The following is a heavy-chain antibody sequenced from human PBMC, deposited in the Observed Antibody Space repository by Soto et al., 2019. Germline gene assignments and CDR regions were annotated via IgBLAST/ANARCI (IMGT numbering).Heavy chain of an antibody. CDR2: ISYDGSNK. D-gene: IGHD1-26*01. CDR3: AKDLSGSSDY. J-gene: IGHJ4*02. Sequence: VRSLRLSCAASGFTFSSYGMHWVRQAPGKGLEWVAVISYDGSNKYYADSVKGRFTISRDNSKNTLYLQMNSLRAEDTAVYYCAKDLSGSSDYWGPGTLVTVSS. V-gene: IGHV3-30*18. CDR1: GFTFSSYG.